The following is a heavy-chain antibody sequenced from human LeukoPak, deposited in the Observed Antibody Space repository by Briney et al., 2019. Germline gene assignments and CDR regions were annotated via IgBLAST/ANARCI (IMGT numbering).Heavy chain of an antibody. CDR1: GGSISSGGYS. D-gene: IGHD3-10*01. Sequence: SSETLSLTCAVSGGSISSGGYSWSWIRQPPGKGLEWIGYIYHSGSTYYNPSLKSRVTISVDRSKNQFSLKLSSVTAADTAVYYCARVYYHGSGSYYTNWFDPWGQGTLVTVSS. CDR3: ARVYYHGSGSYYTNWFDP. J-gene: IGHJ5*02. CDR2: IYHSGST. V-gene: IGHV4-30-2*01.